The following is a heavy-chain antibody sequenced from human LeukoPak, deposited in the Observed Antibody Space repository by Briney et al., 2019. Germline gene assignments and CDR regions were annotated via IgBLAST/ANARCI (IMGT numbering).Heavy chain of an antibody. CDR1: VGTFSSYA. D-gene: IGHD3-22*01. V-gene: IGHV1-69*01. CDR3: ARVGRQYDSSGY. CDR2: IIPIFGTA. J-gene: IGHJ4*02. Sequence: GSSVKVSCKASVGTFSSYAISWVRQAPGQGLEWMGGIIPIFGTANYAQKFQGRVTITADESTSTAYMELSSLRSEDTAVYYCARVGRQYDSSGYWGQGTLVTVSS.